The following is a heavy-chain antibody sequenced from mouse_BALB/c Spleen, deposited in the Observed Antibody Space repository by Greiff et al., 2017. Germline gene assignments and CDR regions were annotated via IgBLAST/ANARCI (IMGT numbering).Heavy chain of an antibody. CDR2: ILPGSGST. CDR1: GYTFSSYW. D-gene: IGHD1-2*01. J-gene: IGHJ4*01. CDR3: ARPEFITTDYYAMDY. V-gene: IGHV1-9*01. Sequence: QVQLQQSGAELMKPGASVKISCKATGYTFSSYWIEWVKQRPGHGLEWIGEILPGSGSTNYNEKFKGKATFTADTSSNTAYMQLSSLTSEDSAVYYCARPEFITTDYYAMDYWGQGTSVTVSS.